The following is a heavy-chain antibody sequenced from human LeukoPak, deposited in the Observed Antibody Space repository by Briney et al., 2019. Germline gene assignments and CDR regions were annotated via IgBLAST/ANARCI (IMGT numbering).Heavy chain of an antibody. CDR1: GFTFSNYA. D-gene: IGHD6-19*01. CDR3: AKDRQQWLVEGSDGMDV. Sequence: GGSLRLSCAASGFTFSNYAMSWVRQAPGKGLEWVSAISGSGGSTYYADSVKGRFTISRDNSKNTLYLQMNSLRAEDTAVYYCAKDRQQWLVEGSDGMDVWGQGTTVTVSS. V-gene: IGHV3-23*01. CDR2: ISGSGGST. J-gene: IGHJ6*02.